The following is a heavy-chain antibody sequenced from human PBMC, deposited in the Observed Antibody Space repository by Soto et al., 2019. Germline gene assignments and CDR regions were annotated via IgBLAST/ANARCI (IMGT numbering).Heavy chain of an antibody. Sequence: QVRLVQSGAEVKKPGSSLKISCKTSGGIFSTCVFSWVRQAPGQGLEWMEGISPFLCTPNYARSFQRRVSITADEYTSTAYTERSSLRSEDTDVYHCALLPNTDFYPGVIDVRCQGTPVSVSS. J-gene: IGHJ6*02. CDR2: ISPFLCTP. CDR1: GGIFSTCV. CDR3: ALLPNTDFYPGVIDV. D-gene: IGHD3-3*01. V-gene: IGHV1-69*01.